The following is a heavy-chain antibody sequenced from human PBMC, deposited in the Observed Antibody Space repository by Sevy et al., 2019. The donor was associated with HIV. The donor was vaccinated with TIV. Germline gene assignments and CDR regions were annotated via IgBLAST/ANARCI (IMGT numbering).Heavy chain of an antibody. CDR2: ISYDGSNK. D-gene: IGHD6-19*01. J-gene: IGHJ6*02. Sequence: GGSLRLSCAASGFTFSSYGMHWVRQAPGKGLEWVAVISYDGSNKYYADSVKGRFTISRDNSKNTLYRQMNSLRAEDTAVYYCAKTVQQWLVTHALYYYYGMDVWGQGTTVTVSS. CDR1: GFTFSSYG. V-gene: IGHV3-30*18. CDR3: AKTVQQWLVTHALYYYYGMDV.